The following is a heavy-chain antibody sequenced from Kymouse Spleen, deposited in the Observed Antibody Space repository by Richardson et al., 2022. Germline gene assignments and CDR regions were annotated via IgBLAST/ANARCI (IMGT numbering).Heavy chain of an antibody. CDR2: IWYDGSNK. CDR1: GFTFSSYG. D-gene: IGHD3-10*01. Sequence: QVQLVESGGGVVQPGRSLRLSCAASGFTFSSYGMHWVRQAPGKGLEWVAVIWYDGSNKYYADSVKGRFTISRDNSKNTLYLQMNSLRAEDTAVYYCASSVRGVYYYGMDVWGQGTTVTVSS. J-gene: IGHJ6*02. V-gene: IGHV3-33*01. CDR3: ASSVRGVYYYGMDV.